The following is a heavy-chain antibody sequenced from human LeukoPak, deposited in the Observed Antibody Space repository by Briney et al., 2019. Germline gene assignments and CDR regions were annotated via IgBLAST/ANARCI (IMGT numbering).Heavy chain of an antibody. D-gene: IGHD1-1*01. CDR3: ASPSNWNDVFDY. CDR1: GFTFDDYA. Sequence: GGSLRLSCAASGFTFDDYAMHWVRQAPGKGLEWVSGISWNSGSIGYADSVKGRFTISRDNAKNSLYLQMNSLRAEDTAVYYCASPSNWNDVFDYWGQGTLVTVSS. CDR2: ISWNSGSI. J-gene: IGHJ4*02. V-gene: IGHV3-9*01.